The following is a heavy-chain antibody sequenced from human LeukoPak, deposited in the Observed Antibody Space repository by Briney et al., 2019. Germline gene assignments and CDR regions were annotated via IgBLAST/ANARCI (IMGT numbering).Heavy chain of an antibody. CDR3: ARQCSTRCYNLYYHGVNV. CDR1: GDSMSGTSYY. D-gene: IGHD2-2*02. Sequence: SETLSLTCTVSGDSMSGTSYYWGWIRQPPGKGLEWIGSIDYSGTTYTNPSLKTRVTLSVDASKDHFSLKLTSVTAADTAVYYCARQCSTRCYNLYYHGVNVWGQGTTVTVSS. CDR2: IDYSGTT. J-gene: IGHJ6*02. V-gene: IGHV4-39*01.